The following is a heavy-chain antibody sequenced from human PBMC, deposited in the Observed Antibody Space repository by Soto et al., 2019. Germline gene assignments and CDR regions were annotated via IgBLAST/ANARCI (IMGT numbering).Heavy chain of an antibody. CDR3: AGFLGGATYDLHFDV. J-gene: IGHJ2*01. CDR1: GVSFTVFP. Sequence: QVQLLQSGAEVEKPGSSVKVSCRASGVSFTVFPVSWVRQAPGQGLEWMGRFLHALGVPNYAQKFQGRVRITADTSTGTTYLELSRLRSEDTAMYYCAGFLGGATYDLHFDVWGRGTLVTVSS. D-gene: IGHD3-16*01. CDR2: FLHALGVP. V-gene: IGHV1-69*02.